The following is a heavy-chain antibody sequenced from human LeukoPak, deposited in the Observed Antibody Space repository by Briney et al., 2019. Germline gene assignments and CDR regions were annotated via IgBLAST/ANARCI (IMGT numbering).Heavy chain of an antibody. V-gene: IGHV1-2*02. CDR2: INPNSGGT. D-gene: IGHD3-3*01. CDR1: GYTFTDYY. J-gene: IGHJ3*02. CDR3: AKFSTQRDAFDI. Sequence: ASVKVSCKASGYTFTDYYMHWVRQAPGQGLEWMGWINPNSGGTNYAQKFQGRVTMTRDTSISTAYMELNSLRAEDTAVYYCAKFSTQRDAFDIWGQGTMVTVSS.